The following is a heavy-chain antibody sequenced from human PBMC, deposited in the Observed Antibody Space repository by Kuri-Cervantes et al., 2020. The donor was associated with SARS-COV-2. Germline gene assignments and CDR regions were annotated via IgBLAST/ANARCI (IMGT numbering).Heavy chain of an antibody. CDR2: IIPIFGTI. CDR1: GGTYTTHA. V-gene: IGHV1-69*13. D-gene: IGHD6-19*01. Sequence: SVKVSCKASGGTYTTHAFSWVRQAPGQVLEWMGGIIPIFGTIRYEQRFQGRLTIAADENTNTAYMELSSLRSEDTAIYYCAKFRAGAVATGPDDLDYWGQGTQVTVSS. CDR3: AKFRAGAVATGPDDLDY. J-gene: IGHJ4*02.